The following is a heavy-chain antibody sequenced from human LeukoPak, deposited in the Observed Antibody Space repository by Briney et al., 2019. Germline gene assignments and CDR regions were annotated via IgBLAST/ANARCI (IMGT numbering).Heavy chain of an antibody. CDR3: AKGIIAVAGTGAFGY. V-gene: IGHV3-33*03. CDR1: GFTFSSYG. CDR2: IWYDGSNK. J-gene: IGHJ4*02. Sequence: PGRSLRLSCAASGFTFSSYGMHWVRQAPGKGLEWVAVIWYDGSNKYYADSVKGRFTISRDKSKNTLYLQMNSLRAEDTAVYYCAKGIIAVAGTGAFGYWGQGTLVTVSS. D-gene: IGHD6-19*01.